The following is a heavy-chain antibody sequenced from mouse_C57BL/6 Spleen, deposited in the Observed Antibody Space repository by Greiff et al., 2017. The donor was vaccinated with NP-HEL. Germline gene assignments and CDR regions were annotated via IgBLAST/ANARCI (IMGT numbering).Heavy chain of an antibody. Sequence: EVQLQQSGAELVRPGASVKLSCTASGFNIKDDYMHWVKQRPEQGLEWIGWIDPENGDTESASKFQGKATITADTSSNTAYLQLSSLTSEDTAVYDCTTPFYYGSSHWYFDVWGTGTTVTVSS. CDR1: GFNIKDDY. D-gene: IGHD1-1*01. CDR3: TTPFYYGSSHWYFDV. V-gene: IGHV14-4*01. J-gene: IGHJ1*03. CDR2: IDPENGDT.